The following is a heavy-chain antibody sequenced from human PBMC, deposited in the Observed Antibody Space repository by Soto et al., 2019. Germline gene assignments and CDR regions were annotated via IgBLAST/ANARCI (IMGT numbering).Heavy chain of an antibody. Sequence: GGPKRDSYGASGGTCGGHSIHRVRKTQGRGLEWVADISYDGGDKYYADSVKGRFTISRDNSTNKLFLQTNSLRAEDMVVYYCVNDTEYENRNVYSVFDY. J-gene: IGHJ4*01. V-gene: IGHV3-30*18. CDR1: GGTCGGHS. CDR2: ISYDGGDK. CDR3: VNDTEYENRNVYSVFDY. D-gene: IGHD2-21*01.